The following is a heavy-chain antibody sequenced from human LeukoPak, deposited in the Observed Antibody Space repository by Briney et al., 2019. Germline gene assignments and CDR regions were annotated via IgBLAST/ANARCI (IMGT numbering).Heavy chain of an antibody. CDR3: AREGNYYDAIGYSVY. V-gene: IGHV4-31*03. D-gene: IGHD3-22*01. J-gene: IGHJ4*02. Sequence: SETLSLTCTVSGGSFSSENYFWSWIRQHPVKGPEWIGYISYSGSTYYNPSLKSRVTMSVDTSKNQFSLKLSSVTAADTAVYYCAREGNYYDAIGYSVYWGQGTLVTVSS. CDR1: GGSFSSENYF. CDR2: ISYSGST.